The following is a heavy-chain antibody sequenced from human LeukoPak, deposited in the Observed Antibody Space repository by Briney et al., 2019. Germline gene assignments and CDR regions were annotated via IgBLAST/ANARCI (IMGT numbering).Heavy chain of an antibody. V-gene: IGHV4-39*01. CDR2: IYYSGST. Sequence: SETLSLTCTVSGGSISSSSYYWGWLRQPPGKGLEWIGSIYYSGSTYYNPSLKSRVTISVDTSKNQFSLKLSSVTAADTAVYYCARQRTSGYSYGYGYWGQGTLVTVSS. CDR1: GGSISSSSYY. CDR3: ARQRTSGYSYGYGY. D-gene: IGHD5-18*01. J-gene: IGHJ4*02.